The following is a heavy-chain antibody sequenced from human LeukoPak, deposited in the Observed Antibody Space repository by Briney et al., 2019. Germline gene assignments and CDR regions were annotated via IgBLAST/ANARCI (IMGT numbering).Heavy chain of an antibody. Sequence: RMSGPTLVNPTQTLTLTCTFSGFSLSTSRMCVSWIRRPPGEALEWLARIDADDDEYYSASLRTRLTISKDTSKNQVVLTMTNMDPVDTATYYCVWTPGDYFYRNGLDVWGQGTTVTVSS. J-gene: IGHJ6*02. V-gene: IGHV2-70*11. CDR2: IDADDDE. CDR3: VWTPGDYFYRNGLDV. D-gene: IGHD4-17*01. CDR1: GFSLSTSRMC.